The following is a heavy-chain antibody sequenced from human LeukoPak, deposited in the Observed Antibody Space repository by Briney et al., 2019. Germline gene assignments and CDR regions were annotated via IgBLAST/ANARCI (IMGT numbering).Heavy chain of an antibody. Sequence: PGGSLRLSCAASGFTFSSYWMHWVRQAPGKGLVWVSRINSDGSSTSYADSVKGRFTISRDNSKNTLYLQMNSLRAEDTAVYYCAKPASITMIHFDYWGQGTLVTVSS. CDR2: INSDGSST. CDR1: GFTFSSYW. CDR3: AKPASITMIHFDY. J-gene: IGHJ4*02. V-gene: IGHV3-74*01. D-gene: IGHD3-22*01.